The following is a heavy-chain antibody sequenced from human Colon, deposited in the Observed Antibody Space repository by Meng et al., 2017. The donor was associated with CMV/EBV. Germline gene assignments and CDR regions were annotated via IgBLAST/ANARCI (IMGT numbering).Heavy chain of an antibody. Sequence: GGSFSGYSWNWIRQPPQKGLEWIGEINQSGNTNYNPSLKSRATISVDTSSNQFSLKVWSMTAADTAVYYCARGPVPGAARKQRYFTRWGQGTLVTVSS. V-gene: IGHV4-34*13. J-gene: IGHJ1*01. CDR2: INQSGNT. CDR1: GGSFSGYS. CDR3: ARGPVPGAARKQRYFTR. D-gene: IGHD6-19*01.